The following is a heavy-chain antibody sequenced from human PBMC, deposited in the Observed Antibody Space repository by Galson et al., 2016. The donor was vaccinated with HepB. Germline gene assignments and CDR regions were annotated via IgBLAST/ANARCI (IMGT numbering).Heavy chain of an antibody. CDR2: IKQDGSEN. V-gene: IGHV3-7*01. Sequence: SLRLSCAASGFSFSNYWMSWVRQSPGKGLEWVANIKQDGSENYYVDSVKGRFTISRDNAKNSLYLQMNSLRAEDTAVYYCARDNNWLLSYYFYYSMDVWGQGTTVTVSS. CDR3: ARDNNWLLSYYFYYSMDV. CDR1: GFSFSNYW. D-gene: IGHD3-22*01. J-gene: IGHJ6*02.